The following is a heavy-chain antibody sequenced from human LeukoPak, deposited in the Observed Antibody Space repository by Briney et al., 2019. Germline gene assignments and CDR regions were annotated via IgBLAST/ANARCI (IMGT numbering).Heavy chain of an antibody. V-gene: IGHV4-34*01. D-gene: IGHD3-10*01. CDR3: ARHYYFLARYYFDY. CDR1: GGSFSGYY. CDR2: INHSGST. Sequence: SETLSLTCAVYGGSFSGYYWSWIRQPPGKGLEWIGEINHSGSTNYNPSLKSRVTISVDTSKNQFSLKLSSVTAADTAVYYCARHYYFLARYYFDYWGQGTLVTVSS. J-gene: IGHJ4*02.